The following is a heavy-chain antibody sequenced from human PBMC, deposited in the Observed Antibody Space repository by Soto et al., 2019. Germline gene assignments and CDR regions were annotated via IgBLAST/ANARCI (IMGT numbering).Heavy chain of an antibody. V-gene: IGHV1-18*01. J-gene: IGHJ5*02. D-gene: IGHD3-10*01. CDR3: ARGVGSGTYYNQYNWFDP. CDR2: INTYNGNT. Sequence: ASVKVSCKASGYTLTNYGISWVRQAPGEGLEWMGWINTYNGNTNHAQKLQGRVTMTTDTSTSTAYMELRSLRSDDTAVYYCARGVGSGTYYNQYNWFDPWGQGPQVTVSS. CDR1: GYTLTNYG.